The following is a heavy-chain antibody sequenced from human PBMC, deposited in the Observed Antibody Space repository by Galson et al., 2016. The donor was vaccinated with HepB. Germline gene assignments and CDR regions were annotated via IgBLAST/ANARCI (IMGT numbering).Heavy chain of an antibody. J-gene: IGHJ6*02. CDR1: GFTFTTYW. Sequence: SLRLSCAPSGFTFTTYWMTWVRQAPGKGPEWVATIKHDGSERYYVDSVKGRFSISRDNAENSLYLQMNSLRAEDTAMYYCARVHTSSMSSYYYYYGLDVWGQGTTVTVSS. D-gene: IGHD6-13*01. V-gene: IGHV3-7*03. CDR2: IKHDGSER. CDR3: ARVHTSSMSSYYYYYGLDV.